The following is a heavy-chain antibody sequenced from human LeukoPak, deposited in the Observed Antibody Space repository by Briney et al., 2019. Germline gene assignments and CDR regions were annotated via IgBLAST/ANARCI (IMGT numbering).Heavy chain of an antibody. Sequence: SETLSLTCTVSSGSISSYYWSWIRQPAGKGLEWIGRIYTSGSTDYNSSLKSRVAMSLDTSKNQFSLKLRSVTAADTAVYYCARDWNAGSGWFLWFDPWGQGTLVTVSS. CDR1: SGSISSYY. D-gene: IGHD6-19*01. V-gene: IGHV4-4*07. CDR3: ARDWNAGSGWFLWFDP. CDR2: IYTSGST. J-gene: IGHJ5*02.